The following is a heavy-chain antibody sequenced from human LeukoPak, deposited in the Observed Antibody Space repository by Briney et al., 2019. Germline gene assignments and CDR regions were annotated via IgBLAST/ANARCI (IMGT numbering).Heavy chain of an antibody. CDR2: IYTSGST. CDR1: GGSISSYY. V-gene: IGHV4-4*07. J-gene: IGHJ6*02. Sequence: PSETLSLTCTVSGGSISSYYWSWIRQPAGKGLEWIGRIYTSGSTNYNPSLKSRVTMSVDTSKNQFSLKLSSVTAADTAVYYCARGYDFWSGYYHYGMDVWGQGTTVTVSS. D-gene: IGHD3-3*01. CDR3: ARGYDFWSGYYHYGMDV.